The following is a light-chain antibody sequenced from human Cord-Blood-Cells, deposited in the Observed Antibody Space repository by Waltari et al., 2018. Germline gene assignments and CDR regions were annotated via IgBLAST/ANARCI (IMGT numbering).Light chain of an antibody. Sequence: QMSQSLSALSATVDDIMTISCRASQVISNYLAWFQQKPGKVPKRLIYAASSMQSGIPSRFSGSGSGTEFTLTISSLQPEDFATYYCLQHNSYPWTFGQGTKVEIK. CDR2: AAS. CDR3: LQHNSYPWT. V-gene: IGKV1-17*03. J-gene: IGKJ1*01. CDR1: QVISNY.